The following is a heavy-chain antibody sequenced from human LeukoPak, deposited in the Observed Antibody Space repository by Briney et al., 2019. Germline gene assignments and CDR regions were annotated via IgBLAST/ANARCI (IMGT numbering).Heavy chain of an antibody. Sequence: PGGSLRLSCAASGFTFSGSAMNWVRQAPGKGLEWVSYISSSGSTIYYADSVKGRFTISRDNAKNSLYLQMNSLRAEDTAVYYCAREGVVMPGAFDIWGQGTMVTVSS. D-gene: IGHD3-3*01. V-gene: IGHV3-48*03. CDR2: ISSSGSTI. CDR3: AREGVVMPGAFDI. CDR1: GFTFSGSA. J-gene: IGHJ3*02.